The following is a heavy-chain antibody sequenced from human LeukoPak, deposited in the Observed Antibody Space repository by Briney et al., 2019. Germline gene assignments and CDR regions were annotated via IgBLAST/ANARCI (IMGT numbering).Heavy chain of an antibody. CDR1: GFTFSSYA. CDR2: ISGSGGST. D-gene: IGHD3-10*01. CDR3: ARVTMVRGVPFEYFQH. Sequence: GSLRLSCAASGFTFSSYAMSWVRQAPGKGLEWVSAISGSGGSTYYADSVKGRFTISRDNSKNTLYLQMNSLRAEDTAVYYCARVTMVRGVPFEYFQHWGQGTLVTVSS. V-gene: IGHV3-23*01. J-gene: IGHJ1*01.